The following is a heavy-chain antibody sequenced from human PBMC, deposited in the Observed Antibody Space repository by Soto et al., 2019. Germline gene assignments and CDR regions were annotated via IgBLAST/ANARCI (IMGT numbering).Heavy chain of an antibody. V-gene: IGHV3-66*01. CDR3: ARDDVLCDGGRSYGIPLDV. CDR2: IQSGGTT. D-gene: IGHD2-15*01. CDR1: GFTVSSKY. Sequence: EVQLVESGGGLVQPGGSLRLSCAASGFTVSSKYMTWVRQAPGKGLEWVSLIQSGGTTYYADSVKGRFTISRDTSENTRHLQMDSLRVEDTAVYYCARDDVLCDGGRSYGIPLDVWGKVTTVTVFS. J-gene: IGHJ6*04.